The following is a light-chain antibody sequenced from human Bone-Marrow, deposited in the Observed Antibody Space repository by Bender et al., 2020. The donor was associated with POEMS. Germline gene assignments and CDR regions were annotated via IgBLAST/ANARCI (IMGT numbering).Light chain of an antibody. CDR1: DSDVGDYKY. CDR2: EAT. V-gene: IGLV2-8*01. Sequence: QSALTQPPSASGSPGQSVTISCTGSDSDVGDYKYVSWHQQPPGKSPKLLIYEATKRPSGVPDRFSGSKSGNTAYLTVSGLQTEDEADYYCSTYAGNNNLVFGTGTKVTVL. CDR3: STYAGNNNLV. J-gene: IGLJ1*01.